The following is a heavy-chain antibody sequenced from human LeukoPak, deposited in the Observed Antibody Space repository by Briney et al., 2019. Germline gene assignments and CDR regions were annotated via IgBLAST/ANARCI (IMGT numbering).Heavy chain of an antibody. CDR2: IYHSGST. V-gene: IGHV4-4*02. J-gene: IGHJ5*02. CDR3: ARGIAAAGINWFDP. Sequence: GSLRLSCVASGFTFGKYWMSWVRQPPGKGLEWIGEIYHSGSTNYNPSLKSRVTISVDKSKNQFSLKLSSVTAADTAVYYCARGIAAAGINWFDPWGRGTLVTVSS. D-gene: IGHD6-13*01. CDR1: GFTFGKYW.